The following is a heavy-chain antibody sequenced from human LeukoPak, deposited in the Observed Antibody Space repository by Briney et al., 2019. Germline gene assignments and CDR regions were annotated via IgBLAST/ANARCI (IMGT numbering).Heavy chain of an antibody. V-gene: IGHV1-2*02. D-gene: IGHD1-1*01. CDR1: GYTFTDYY. CDR3: GREYTWNDHVCDH. Sequence: GASVKVSCKASGYTFTDYYIHWVRQAPGQGLEWMGWINPNSGGTRYAQKFQGRVTMTSDTSITTAYMELSRLRSDDTAVYYCGREYTWNDHVCDHWGQGTLVIVSS. J-gene: IGHJ4*02. CDR2: INPNSGGT.